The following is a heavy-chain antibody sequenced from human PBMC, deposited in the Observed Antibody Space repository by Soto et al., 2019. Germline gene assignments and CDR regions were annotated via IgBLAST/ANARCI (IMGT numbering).Heavy chain of an antibody. Sequence: QVQLQESGPGLVKPSETLSLTCTVSGGSISSYYWSWIRQPPGKGLEWIGYIYYSGSTNYNPSLKSRVTISVDTSKNQFSLKLSSVTAADTAVYYCASTTRYFVAFDIWGQGTMVTVSS. V-gene: IGHV4-59*08. J-gene: IGHJ3*02. CDR2: IYYSGST. CDR1: GGSISSYY. D-gene: IGHD3-9*01. CDR3: ASTTRYFVAFDI.